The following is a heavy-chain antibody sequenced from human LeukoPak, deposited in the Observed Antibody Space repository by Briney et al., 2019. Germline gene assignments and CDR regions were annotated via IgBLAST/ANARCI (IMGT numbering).Heavy chain of an antibody. J-gene: IGHJ4*02. CDR1: GFTFSTYC. CDR3: ARASGPFDY. CDR2: IWNDGSNK. D-gene: IGHD3-10*01. Sequence: SGGSLRLSCAASGFTFSTYCMHWVRQAPGKGLEWVAVIWNDGSNKYYADSVKGRFTISRDNSKNTLYLQMNSLRAEDTAVYSCARASGPFDYWGQGTLVAVSS. V-gene: IGHV3-33*01.